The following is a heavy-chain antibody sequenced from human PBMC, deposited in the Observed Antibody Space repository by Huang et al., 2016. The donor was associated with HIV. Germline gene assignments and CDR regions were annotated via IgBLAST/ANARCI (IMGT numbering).Heavy chain of an antibody. CDR2: FDPEIGET. J-gene: IGHJ4*02. V-gene: IGHV1-24*01. CDR1: EYTLTELS. D-gene: IGHD3-9*01. CDR3: ATGFDVFFDF. Sequence: QVQLVQSRAEVKKPGASVKVSCKVSEYTLTELSIHWVRQPTGKGLEWMGGFDPEIGETIYEQKFQGRVTRPEDTSTETAFMELSGLRPEDTAVYYCATGFDVFFDFWGQGTLVTVSS.